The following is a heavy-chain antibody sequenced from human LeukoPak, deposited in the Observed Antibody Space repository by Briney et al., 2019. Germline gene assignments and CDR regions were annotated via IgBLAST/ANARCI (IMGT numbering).Heavy chain of an antibody. CDR2: VWYDGTNK. D-gene: IGHD3-10*01. V-gene: IGHV3-33*01. CDR1: GFTFNKYG. Sequence: PGGSLRLSCAASGFTFNKYGMHWVRQAPGKGLEWVALVWYDGTNKYYGDPVKGRFTISRDNSKNTLYLQMNSLRAEDTAVYYCARGRFGELSVATFDIWGQGTMVTVSS. J-gene: IGHJ3*02. CDR3: ARGRFGELSVATFDI.